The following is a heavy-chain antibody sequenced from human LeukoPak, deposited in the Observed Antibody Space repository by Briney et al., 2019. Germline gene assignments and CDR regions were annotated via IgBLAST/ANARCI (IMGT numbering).Heavy chain of an antibody. J-gene: IGHJ4*02. CDR2: IKQDGSER. CDR3: ARENWAPYD. Sequence: GGSLRLSCAASGFTFTKYWMTWVRQAPGKGVEGVAHIKQDGSERNYVDTVKGGFIISRDNTKNLLYLQMNSLRVEDTAVYYCARENWAPYDWGQGTLVTVSS. D-gene: IGHD3-3*01. CDR1: GFTFTKYW. V-gene: IGHV3-7*01.